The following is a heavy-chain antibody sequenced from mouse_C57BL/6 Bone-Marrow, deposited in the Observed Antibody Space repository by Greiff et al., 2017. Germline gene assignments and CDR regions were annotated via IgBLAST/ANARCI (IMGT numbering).Heavy chain of an antibody. Sequence: EVQLQQSGAELVRPGSSVKMSCKTSGYTSTSYGINWVKQRPGQGLEWIGYIYIGNGYTEYNEKFKGKATLTSDTSSSTAYMQLSSLTSEDSAIYFYARGYHYYGSRYYAMDYWGQGTSVTVSS. CDR1: GYTSTSYG. CDR3: ARGYHYYGSRYYAMDY. CDR2: IYIGNGYT. V-gene: IGHV1-58*01. D-gene: IGHD1-1*01. J-gene: IGHJ4*01.